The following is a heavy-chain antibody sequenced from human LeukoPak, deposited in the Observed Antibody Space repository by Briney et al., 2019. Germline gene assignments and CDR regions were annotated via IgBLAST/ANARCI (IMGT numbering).Heavy chain of an antibody. CDR3: ARGDIVVVPAAKSTRFDP. CDR1: GYTFTGYY. D-gene: IGHD2-2*01. CDR2: INPNSGGT. V-gene: IGHV1-2*02. Sequence: ASVKVSCKASGYTFTGYYMHWVRQAPGQGLEWMGWINPNSGGTNYAQKFQGRVTMTRDTSISTAYMELSWLRSDDTAVYYCARGDIVVVPAAKSTRFDPWGQGTLVTVSS. J-gene: IGHJ5*02.